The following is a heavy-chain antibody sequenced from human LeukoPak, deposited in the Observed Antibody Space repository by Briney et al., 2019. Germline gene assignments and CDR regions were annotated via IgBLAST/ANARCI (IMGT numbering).Heavy chain of an antibody. V-gene: IGHV1-18*01. D-gene: IGHD3-22*01. J-gene: IGHJ3*02. CDR1: GYTFTSYG. CDR3: ARGPYSYDSSGAFDI. CDR2: ISAYNGNT. Sequence: VASVKVSCKASGYTFTSYGISWVRQAPRQGLEWMGWISAYNGNTNYAQKLQGRVTMTTDTSTSTAYMELRSLRSDDTAVYFCARGPYSYDSSGAFDIWGQGTMVTVSS.